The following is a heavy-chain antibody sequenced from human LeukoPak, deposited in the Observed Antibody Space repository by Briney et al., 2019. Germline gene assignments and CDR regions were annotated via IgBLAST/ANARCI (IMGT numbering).Heavy chain of an antibody. V-gene: IGHV3-7*01. CDR1: GFTFSTYA. J-gene: IGHJ4*02. CDR2: IKQDGSEK. D-gene: IGHD2-2*01. Sequence: PGGSLRLSCAASGFTFSTYAMSWVRQAPGKGLEWVANIKQDGSEKYYVDSVKGRFTISRDNAKNSLYLQMNSLRAEDTAVYYCARGGRYCSSTSCFPFGYWGQGTLVTVSS. CDR3: ARGGRYCSSTSCFPFGY.